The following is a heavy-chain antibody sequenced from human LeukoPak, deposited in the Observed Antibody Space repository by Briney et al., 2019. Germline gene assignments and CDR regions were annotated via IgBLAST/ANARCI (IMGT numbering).Heavy chain of an antibody. V-gene: IGHV1-24*01. CDR1: GYTLTELS. Sequence: ASVKASCKVSGYTLTELSMHWVRQAPGKGLEWMGGFDPEDGETIYAQKFQGGVTMTEDTSTDTAYMELSSLRSEDTAVYYCATALGDFWSGYTLYYFDYWGQGTLVTVSS. J-gene: IGHJ4*02. D-gene: IGHD3-3*01. CDR2: FDPEDGET. CDR3: ATALGDFWSGYTLYYFDY.